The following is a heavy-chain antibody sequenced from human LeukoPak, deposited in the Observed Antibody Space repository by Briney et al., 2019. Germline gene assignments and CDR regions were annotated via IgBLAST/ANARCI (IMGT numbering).Heavy chain of an antibody. D-gene: IGHD7-27*01. CDR3: ARRKFLGWFDP. Sequence: ASVKVSCKASGYIFTTYDIGWVRQATGQGLEWMGWFNPNSGNAGYAQKFQGRVTISRNTSISTAYMELSSLRSDDTAIYYCARRKFLGWFDPWGQGTLVTVSS. J-gene: IGHJ5*02. CDR1: GYIFTTYD. V-gene: IGHV1-8*03. CDR2: FNPNSGNA.